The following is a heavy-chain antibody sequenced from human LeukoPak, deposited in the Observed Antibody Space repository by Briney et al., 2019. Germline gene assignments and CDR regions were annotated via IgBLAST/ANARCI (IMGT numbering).Heavy chain of an antibody. CDR3: TTRIQLWLGKIDY. CDR1: GFTFSNAW. V-gene: IGHV3-15*01. J-gene: IGHJ4*02. Sequence: PGGSLRLSCAASGFTFSNAWMSWVRQAPGKGLEWVGRIKSKTDGGTTDYAAPVKGRFTISRDDSKNTLYLQMNSLKTEDTAVYYCTTRIQLWLGKIDYWGQGTLVTVSS. D-gene: IGHD5-18*01. CDR2: IKSKTDGGTT.